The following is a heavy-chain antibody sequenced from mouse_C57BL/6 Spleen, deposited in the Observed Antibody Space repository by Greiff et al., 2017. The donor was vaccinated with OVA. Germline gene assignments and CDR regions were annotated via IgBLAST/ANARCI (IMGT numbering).Heavy chain of an antibody. CDR3: AREEGINYGNYGAMDY. CDR1: GYSFTDYN. D-gene: IGHD2-1*01. V-gene: IGHV1-39*01. J-gene: IGHJ4*01. CDR2: INPNYGTT. Sequence: EVKLQESGPELVKPGASVKISCKASGYSFTDYNMNWVKQSNGKSLEWIGVINPNYGTTSYNQKFKGKATLTVDQSSSTAYMQLNSLTSEDSAVYYCAREEGINYGNYGAMDYWGQGTSVTVSS.